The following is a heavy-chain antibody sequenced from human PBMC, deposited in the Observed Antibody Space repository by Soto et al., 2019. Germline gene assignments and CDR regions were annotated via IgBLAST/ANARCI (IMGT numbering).Heavy chain of an antibody. J-gene: IGHJ6*02. CDR2: ISGSGGST. CDR3: AKFIGGVVIYRGDYYYYGMDV. CDR1: GFTFSSYA. D-gene: IGHD3-3*01. Sequence: PGGSLRLSCAASGFTFSSYAMSWVRQAPGKGLEWVSAISGSGGSTYYADSVKGRFTISRDNSKNTLYLQMNSLRAEDTAVYYCAKFIGGVVIYRGDYYYYGMDVWGQWTTVTVSS. V-gene: IGHV3-23*01.